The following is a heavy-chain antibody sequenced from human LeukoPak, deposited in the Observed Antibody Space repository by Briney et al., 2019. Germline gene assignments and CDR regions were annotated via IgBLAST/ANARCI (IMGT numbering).Heavy chain of an antibody. D-gene: IGHD1-26*01. CDR1: GDSISSYY. Sequence: PSETLSLTCAVSGDSISSYYWSWIRQPPGKGLECIGYIYYSGSTNYNPSLKSRVAISVDTSKNQFPLKLTAVTAADTAVYYCARMLSGIYSQTDYWGQGTLVTVSS. V-gene: IGHV4-59*08. J-gene: IGHJ4*02. CDR2: IYYSGST. CDR3: ARMLSGIYSQTDY.